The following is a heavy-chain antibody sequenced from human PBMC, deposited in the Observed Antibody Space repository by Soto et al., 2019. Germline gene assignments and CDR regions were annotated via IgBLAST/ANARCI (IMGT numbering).Heavy chain of an antibody. V-gene: IGHV3-30*18. J-gene: IGHJ1*01. CDR3: AKERGVEQWLPSSQYFQH. D-gene: IGHD6-19*01. CDR1: GFTFSSYG. CDR2: ISYDGSNK. Sequence: PGGSLRLSCADSGFTFSSYGMHWVRQAPGKGLEWVAVISYDGSNKYYADSVKGRFAISRDNSKNTLYLQMNSLRAEDTAVYYCAKERGVEQWLPSSQYFQHWGQGTLVTVSS.